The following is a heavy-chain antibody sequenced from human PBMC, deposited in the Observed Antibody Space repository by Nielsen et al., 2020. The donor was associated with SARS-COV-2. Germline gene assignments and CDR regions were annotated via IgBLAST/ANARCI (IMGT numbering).Heavy chain of an antibody. J-gene: IGHJ4*02. CDR2: IYYSGST. Sequence: SETLSLTCTVSGGSISSSSYYWGWIRQPPGKGLEWIGSIYYSGSTYYNPSLKSRVTISVDTSKNQFSLKLSSVTAADTAVYYCARRGPSLSGGYHYWGQGTLVTVSS. V-gene: IGHV4-39*01. CDR1: GGSISSSSYY. CDR3: ARRGPSLSGGYHY. D-gene: IGHD3-22*01.